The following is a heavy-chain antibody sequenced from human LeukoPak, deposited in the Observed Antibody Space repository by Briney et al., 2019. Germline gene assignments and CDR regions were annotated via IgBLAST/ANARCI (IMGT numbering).Heavy chain of an antibody. J-gene: IGHJ5*02. CDR2: IIPIFGTA. Sequence: SVKVSCKASGGTFSSYAISWVRQAPGQGLEWMGGIIPIFGTANYAQKFQGRVTITADESTSTAYMELSSLRSEDTAVYYCARDPGYSYGSNWFDPWGQGTLVTVSS. CDR3: ARDPGYSYGSNWFDP. V-gene: IGHV1-69*13. CDR1: GGTFSSYA. D-gene: IGHD5-18*01.